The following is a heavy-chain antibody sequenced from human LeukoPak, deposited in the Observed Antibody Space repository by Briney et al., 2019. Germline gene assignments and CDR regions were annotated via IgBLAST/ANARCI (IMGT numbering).Heavy chain of an antibody. Sequence: PGGSLRLSCAASGFTVSRTYMTWVRQASGKALEWLSVIYSGGDTNYADSVKGRFTISRDDSKNTLYLQLDSLRVEDTAVYFCGRGGRWELTDYWGQGTLVTVSS. CDR3: GRGGRWELTDY. CDR1: GFTVSRTY. CDR2: IYSGGDT. J-gene: IGHJ4*02. V-gene: IGHV3-53*01. D-gene: IGHD1-26*01.